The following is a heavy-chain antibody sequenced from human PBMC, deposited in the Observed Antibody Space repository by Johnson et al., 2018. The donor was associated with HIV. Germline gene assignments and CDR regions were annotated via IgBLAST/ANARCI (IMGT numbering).Heavy chain of an antibody. V-gene: IGHV3-7*02. Sequence: VQLVESGGGLVKPGGSLRLSCAASGFSVTKAWMNWVRQAPGKGLEWVANINHGGGYKYYVGSLKGRFTISRDNARNSLYLEMNSLRAEDTSVYYCVRSIQLWLPGAFDIWGQGTMVTVSP. CDR3: VRSIQLWLPGAFDI. CDR1: GFSVTKAW. J-gene: IGHJ3*02. D-gene: IGHD5-18*01. CDR2: INHGGGYK.